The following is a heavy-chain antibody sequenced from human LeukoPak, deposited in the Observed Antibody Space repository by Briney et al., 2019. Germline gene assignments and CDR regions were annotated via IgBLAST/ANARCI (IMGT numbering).Heavy chain of an antibody. D-gene: IGHD1-26*01. CDR1: GYSISSGYY. CDR3: ARQDLSGSYLEGSDY. CDR2: ITHSGIP. V-gene: IGHV4-38-2*02. Sequence: SETLSLTCIVSGYSISSGYYWGWIRQPPGKGLEWIGSITHSGIPYYSPSLRSRVTISLDASKNQFSLKLTSVTAADTAVYYCARQDLSGSYLEGSDYWGQGTLVTVSS. J-gene: IGHJ4*02.